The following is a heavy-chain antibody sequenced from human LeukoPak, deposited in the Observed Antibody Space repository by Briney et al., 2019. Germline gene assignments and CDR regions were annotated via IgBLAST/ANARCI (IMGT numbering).Heavy chain of an antibody. Sequence: VASVKVSCKASGGTLSSYAISWVRQAPGQGLEWMGGIIPIFGTANYAQKFQGRVTITADESTSTAYMELSSLRSEDTAVYYCAREKPSWELLYGFDYWGQGTLVTVSS. CDR3: AREKPSWELLYGFDY. D-gene: IGHD1-26*01. CDR2: IIPIFGTA. J-gene: IGHJ4*02. CDR1: GGTLSSYA. V-gene: IGHV1-69*13.